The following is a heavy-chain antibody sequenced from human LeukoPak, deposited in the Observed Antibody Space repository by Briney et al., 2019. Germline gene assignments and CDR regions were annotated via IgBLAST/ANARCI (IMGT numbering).Heavy chain of an antibody. CDR3: ASSIVVVTSPWGYFDL. CDR2: MFYSGNT. D-gene: IGHD3-22*01. CDR1: GGYISGYY. V-gene: IGHV4-59*01. J-gene: IGHJ2*01. Sequence: SETLSLTCSVSGGYISGYYWTWIRQSPGKGLEWIGNMFYSGNTNYNPSLKSRVTISVDTSKNQFSLKLSSVTAADTAVYYCASSIVVVTSPWGYFDLWGRGTLVTVSS.